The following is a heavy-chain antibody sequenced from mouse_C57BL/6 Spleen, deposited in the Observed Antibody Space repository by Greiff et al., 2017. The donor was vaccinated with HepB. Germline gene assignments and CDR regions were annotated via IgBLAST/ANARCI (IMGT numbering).Heavy chain of an antibody. Sequence: EVHLVESGGGLVKPGGSLKLSFAASGFTFSSYAMSWVRQTPEKRLEWVATISDGGSYTYYPDNVKGRFTISRDNAKNNLYLQMSHLKSEDTAMYYCARGGNLDYWGQGTTLTVSS. CDR2: ISDGGSYT. V-gene: IGHV5-4*01. CDR1: GFTFSSYA. J-gene: IGHJ2*01. CDR3: ARGGNLDY.